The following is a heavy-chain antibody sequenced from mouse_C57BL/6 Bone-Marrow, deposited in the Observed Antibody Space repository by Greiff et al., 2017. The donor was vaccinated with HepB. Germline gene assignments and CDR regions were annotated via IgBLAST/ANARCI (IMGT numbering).Heavy chain of an antibody. J-gene: IGHJ4*01. V-gene: IGHV1-55*01. D-gene: IGHD2-1*01. CDR2: IYPGSGST. CDR1: GYTFTSYW. Sequence: QVQLQQPGAELVKPGASVKMSCKASGYTFTSYWITWVKQRPGQGLEWIGDIYPGSGSTYYNEKFKSKATLTVDTSSSTAYMQLSSLTSEDSAFYYCGRFRYYGNCGYAMDYWGQGTSVTVSS. CDR3: GRFRYYGNCGYAMDY.